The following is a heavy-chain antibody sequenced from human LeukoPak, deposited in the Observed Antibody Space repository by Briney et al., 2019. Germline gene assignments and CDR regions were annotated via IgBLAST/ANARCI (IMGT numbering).Heavy chain of an antibody. J-gene: IGHJ4*02. V-gene: IGHV1-2*02. Sequence: ASVKVSCKASGYTFTAYYMHWVRQAPGQGLEWMGWINPNSGGTNYAQKFQGRVTMTGDTSITTAYMELSRLTSDDTAVYYCARGVAARPGGHWGQGTLVTVSS. D-gene: IGHD6-6*01. CDR2: INPNSGGT. CDR3: ARGVAARPGGH. CDR1: GYTFTAYY.